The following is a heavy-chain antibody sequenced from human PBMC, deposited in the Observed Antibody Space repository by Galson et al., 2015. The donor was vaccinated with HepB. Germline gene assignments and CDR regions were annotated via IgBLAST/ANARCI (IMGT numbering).Heavy chain of an antibody. V-gene: IGHV1-3*01. D-gene: IGHD3-9*01. Sequence: SVKVSCKASGYTFTSYAMHWVRRAPGQRLEWMGWINAGNGNTKYSQKFQGRVTITRDTSASTAYMELSSLRSEDTAVYYCARGSGYDILTGYPNPWYDYWGQGTLVTVSS. CDR2: INAGNGNT. CDR3: ARGSGYDILTGYPNPWYDY. J-gene: IGHJ4*02. CDR1: GYTFTSYA.